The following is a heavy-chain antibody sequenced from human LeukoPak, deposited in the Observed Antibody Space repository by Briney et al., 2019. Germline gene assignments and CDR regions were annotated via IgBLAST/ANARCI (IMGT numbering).Heavy chain of an antibody. CDR3: AKGYCRGGSCNSGY. CDR1: GFSFSDYW. D-gene: IGHD2-15*01. V-gene: IGHV3-7*03. Sequence: GGSLRLSCAASGFSFSDYWMNWVRQAPWKGLEWVAEIKPDGREKNYVGSVKGRFTISRDNAKNSLYLQMNSLRAEDTAVYYCAKGYCRGGSCNSGYWGQGTLVTVSS. CDR2: IKPDGREK. J-gene: IGHJ4*02.